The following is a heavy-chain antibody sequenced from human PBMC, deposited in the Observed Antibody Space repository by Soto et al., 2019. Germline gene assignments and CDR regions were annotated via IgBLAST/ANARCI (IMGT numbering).Heavy chain of an antibody. CDR1: GGSISSGGYY. D-gene: IGHD1-26*01. J-gene: IGHJ4*02. CDR3: AGIYSGSPGGTLRY. Sequence: QVQLQESGPGLVKPSQTLSLTCTVSGGSISSGGYYWSWIRQHPGKGLEWIGYIYYSGSTYYNPSLMSRVTMSVDTSKTQFSLKLSSVTAADTAVYYCAGIYSGSPGGTLRYWGQGTLVTVSS. CDR2: IYYSGST. V-gene: IGHV4-31*03.